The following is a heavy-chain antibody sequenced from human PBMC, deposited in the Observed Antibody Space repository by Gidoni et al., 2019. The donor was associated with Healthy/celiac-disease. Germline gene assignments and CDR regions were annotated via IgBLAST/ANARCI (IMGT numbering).Heavy chain of an antibody. CDR3: ARDLVGQYYFDY. CDR2: ISSSSSYT. J-gene: IGHJ4*02. D-gene: IGHD1-26*01. CDR1: GFTFSDYY. Sequence: QVQLVESGGGLVKPGGSLRLSCAASGFTFSDYYMSWIRQAPGKGLEWVSYISSSSSYTNYADSVKGRFTISRDNAKNSLYLQMNSLRAEDTAVYYCARDLVGQYYFDYWGQGTLVTVSS. V-gene: IGHV3-11*05.